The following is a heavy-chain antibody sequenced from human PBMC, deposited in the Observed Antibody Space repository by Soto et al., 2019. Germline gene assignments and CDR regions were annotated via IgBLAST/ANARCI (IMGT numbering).Heavy chain of an antibody. Sequence: GGSLRLSCAASGFTVSSNYMSWVRQAPGKGLEWVSVIYSGGSTYYADSVKGRFTISRDNSKNTLYLQMNSLRAEDTAVYYCARDVSSGWPNYGMDVWGQGTTVTVSS. CDR1: GFTVSSNY. CDR3: ARDVSSGWPNYGMDV. D-gene: IGHD6-19*01. J-gene: IGHJ6*02. V-gene: IGHV3-53*01. CDR2: IYSGGST.